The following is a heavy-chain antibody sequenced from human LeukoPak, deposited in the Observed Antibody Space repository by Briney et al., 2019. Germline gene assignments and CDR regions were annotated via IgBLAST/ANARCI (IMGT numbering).Heavy chain of an antibody. V-gene: IGHV3-33*01. D-gene: IGHD2-2*01. CDR1: RFAFSTYV. J-gene: IGHJ4*02. CDR3: ARVYRYQQLPHIDY. CDR2: IYYDGHTE. Sequence: PGRSLRLSCAASRFAFSTYVMHWVRQAPGKGPEWVALIYYDGHTEYYADSVKGRFTIARDNSRDTLYLQMNSLRAEDTAVYYCARVYRYQQLPHIDYWGQGTLVTVSS.